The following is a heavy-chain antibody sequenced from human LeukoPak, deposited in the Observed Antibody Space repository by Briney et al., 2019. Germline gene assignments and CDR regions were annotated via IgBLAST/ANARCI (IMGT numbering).Heavy chain of an antibody. V-gene: IGHV3-49*04. D-gene: IGHD3-22*01. J-gene: IGHJ4*02. CDR1: GFTFGDYA. CDR3: TRSTPYYYDSSGYYQNFVY. Sequence: GGSLRLSCTGSGFTFGDYAMSWVRQAPGKGLEWVGFIRSKAYGGTTEYAASVKGRFTISRDDSKSIAYLQMNSLKTEDTAVYYCTRSTPYYYDSSGYYQNFVYWGQGTLVTVSS. CDR2: IRSKAYGGTT.